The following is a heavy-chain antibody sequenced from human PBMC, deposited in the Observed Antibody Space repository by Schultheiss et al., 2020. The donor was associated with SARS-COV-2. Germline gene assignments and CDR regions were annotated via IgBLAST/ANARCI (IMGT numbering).Heavy chain of an antibody. CDR3: TTDPSIVVVPAAPRGGYYYMDV. V-gene: IGHV3-15*07. D-gene: IGHD2-2*01. CDR2: IKSKTDGGTT. J-gene: IGHJ6*03. CDR1: GFTFSNAW. Sequence: GGSLRLSCAASGFTFSNAWMNWVRQAPGKGLEWVGRIKSKTDGGTTDYAAPVKGRFTISRDDSKNTLYLQMNSLKTEDTAVYYCTTDPSIVVVPAAPRGGYYYMDVWGKGTTVTVSS.